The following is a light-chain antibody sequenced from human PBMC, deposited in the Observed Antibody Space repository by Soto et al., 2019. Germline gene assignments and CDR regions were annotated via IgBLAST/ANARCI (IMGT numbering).Light chain of an antibody. CDR3: QQYGSSIT. V-gene: IGKV3-20*01. CDR2: GAS. Sequence: EIVLTQSPGTLSLSPGERSTLSCEASQSVTASYLAWYHHKPGQAPRLLIYGASSRATGIPDRFSGSGSGTDFTLTISRLEPEDFAVYYCQQYGSSITFGHGTRLEIK. J-gene: IGKJ5*01. CDR1: QSVTASY.